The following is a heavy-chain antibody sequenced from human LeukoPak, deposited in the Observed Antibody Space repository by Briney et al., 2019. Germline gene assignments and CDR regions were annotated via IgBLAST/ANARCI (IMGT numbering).Heavy chain of an antibody. CDR1: GGSISIYY. CDR3: ARSSGTVWFGANFDP. D-gene: IGHD3-10*01. V-gene: IGHV4-59*01. CDR2: IYYSGST. Sequence: SETLSLTCTVSGGSISIYYWSWIRQPPGKGLEWIGYIYYSGSTNYNPSLKSRVTISVDTSKNQFSLKLSSVTAADTAVYYCARSSGTVWFGANFDPWGQGTLISVSS. J-gene: IGHJ5*02.